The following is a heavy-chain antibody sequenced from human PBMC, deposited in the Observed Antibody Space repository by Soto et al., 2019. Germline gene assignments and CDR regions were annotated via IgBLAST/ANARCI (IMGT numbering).Heavy chain of an antibody. Sequence: PGGSLRLARVVSGFTVSRNYMNCVHQAPGKGLEWVSVIYSGGSTYYADSVKGRFTISRDNAKNSLYLQMNSLRAEDTAVYYCARDYSSYGPFDYWGQGTLVTVSS. CDR2: IYSGGST. J-gene: IGHJ4*02. CDR1: GFTVSRNY. V-gene: IGHV3-66*01. D-gene: IGHD5-18*01. CDR3: ARDYSSYGPFDY.